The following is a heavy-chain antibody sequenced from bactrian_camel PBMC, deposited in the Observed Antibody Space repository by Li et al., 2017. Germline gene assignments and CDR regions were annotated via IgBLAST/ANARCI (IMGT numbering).Heavy chain of an antibody. V-gene: IGHV3S53*01. D-gene: IGHD4*01. J-gene: IGHJ4*01. CDR3: AAGNDYSDYDLCAVGPDSEYEYKY. CDR1: LYIFNNCA. Sequence: HVQLVESGGGSVQAGGSLKLSCAASLYIFNNCARGWYRQAPGKEREGVAIIDTDGSTFYADSVTGRSTISQDKAKKTVHLQMNSLKPEDSAMYYCAAGNDYSDYDLCAVGPDSEYEYKYWGQGTQVTVSS. CDR2: IDTDGST.